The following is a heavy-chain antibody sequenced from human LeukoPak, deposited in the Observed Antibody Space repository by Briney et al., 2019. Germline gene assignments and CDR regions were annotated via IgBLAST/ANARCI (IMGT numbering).Heavy chain of an antibody. CDR2: IYYGGSS. CDR3: ARANSGWDRYDY. J-gene: IGHJ4*02. V-gene: IGHV4-59*11. Sequence: PSETLSLTCTGDGCSISSHYWNWIRQPPGKGREWMGNIYYGGSSNDNPSLNSGVTILVDTSKNQFSLKMSSVTGADTAVYYCARANSGWDRYDYWGQGTLISVSS. CDR1: GCSISSHY. D-gene: IGHD6-19*01.